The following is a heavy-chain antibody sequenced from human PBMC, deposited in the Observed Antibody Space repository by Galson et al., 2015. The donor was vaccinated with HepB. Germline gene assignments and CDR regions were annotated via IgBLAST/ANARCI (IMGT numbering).Heavy chain of an antibody. J-gene: IGHJ5*02. CDR2: IRYDGSNK. V-gene: IGHV3-30*02. Sequence: SLRLSCAASGFTFSSYGMHWVRQAPGKGLEWVAFIRYDGSNKYYADSVKGRFTISRDNSKNTLYLQMNSLRAEDTAVYYCAKYGAAAGTTLWFDPWGQGTLVTVSS. CDR3: AKYGAAAGTTLWFDP. CDR1: GFTFSSYG. D-gene: IGHD6-13*01.